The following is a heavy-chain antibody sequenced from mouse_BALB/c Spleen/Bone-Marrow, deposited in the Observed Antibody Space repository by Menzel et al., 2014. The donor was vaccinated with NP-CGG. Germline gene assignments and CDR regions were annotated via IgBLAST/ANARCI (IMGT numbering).Heavy chain of an antibody. CDR1: GFTFSSYT. D-gene: IGHD2-3*01. J-gene: IGHJ3*01. CDR3: ARQSYEGFAY. CDR2: ISNGGGST. Sequence: EVQGVESGGNLVQPGGSLKLSCAASGFTFSSYTMSWVRQTPEKRLEWVAYISNGGGSTYYPDTVKGRFTISRDNATNTLYLRMSSLKSEDTAMYYCARQSYEGFAYWGQGTLVTDSA. V-gene: IGHV5-12-2*01.